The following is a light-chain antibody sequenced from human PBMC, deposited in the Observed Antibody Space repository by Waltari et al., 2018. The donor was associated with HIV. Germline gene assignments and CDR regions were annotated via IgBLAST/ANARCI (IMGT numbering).Light chain of an antibody. V-gene: IGLV2-14*03. J-gene: IGLJ3*02. CDR2: DVT. Sequence: QSALTQPASVSGSPGQSVTIFCTGTSSDVGRYNYVSWYQQHPGKAPKVIIYDVTCRPSGVSDRFSGAKSGNTASLTISGLQAEDEAVYYCLSYTSSSTEVFGGGTRLTVL. CDR3: LSYTSSSTEV. CDR1: SSDVGRYNY.